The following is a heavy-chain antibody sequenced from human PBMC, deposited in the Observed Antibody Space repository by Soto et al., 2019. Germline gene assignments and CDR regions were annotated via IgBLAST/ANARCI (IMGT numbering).Heavy chain of an antibody. Sequence: GGSLRLSCAASGFTFISYWMHWVRQVPGKGLVWVSRINTDGSITSHADSVKGRFTISRDNAKNTLYLQMNSLRADDTAVYYCTRDSGGRDAYWGQGALVTVSS. CDR2: INTDGSIT. J-gene: IGHJ4*02. D-gene: IGHD2-15*01. CDR1: GFTFISYW. V-gene: IGHV3-74*01. CDR3: TRDSGGRDAY.